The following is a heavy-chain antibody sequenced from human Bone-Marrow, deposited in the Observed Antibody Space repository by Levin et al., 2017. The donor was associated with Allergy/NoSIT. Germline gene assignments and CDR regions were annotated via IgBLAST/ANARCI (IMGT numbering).Heavy chain of an antibody. Sequence: LTCAASGFDFSSYGMHWVRQAPGKGLEWVAVIWYDGSNEDYGDSVKGRFIISRDKFQKTVYLQMNSLRVEDTAVYFCAREFTPIQYGMDLWGQGTRVTVSS. V-gene: IGHV3-33*01. CDR2: IWYDGSNE. CDR3: AREFTPIQYGMDL. J-gene: IGHJ6*02. CDR1: GFDFSSYG. D-gene: IGHD2-15*01.